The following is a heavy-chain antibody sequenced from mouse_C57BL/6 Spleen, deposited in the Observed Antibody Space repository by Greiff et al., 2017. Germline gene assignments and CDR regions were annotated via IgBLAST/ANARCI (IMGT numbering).Heavy chain of an antibody. J-gene: IGHJ4*01. Sequence: VQLQQSGPGLVQPSQSLSITCTVSGFSLTSYGVHWVRQSPGKGLEWLGMICRGGSTDYNAAFMSRLSITKDNYKSQVFFKMSSLQADDAAIYCCAKNTGTGAMDYWGQGTSVTVSS. CDR2: ICRGGST. D-gene: IGHD4-1*01. CDR3: AKNTGTGAMDY. CDR1: GFSLTSYG. V-gene: IGHV2-5*01.